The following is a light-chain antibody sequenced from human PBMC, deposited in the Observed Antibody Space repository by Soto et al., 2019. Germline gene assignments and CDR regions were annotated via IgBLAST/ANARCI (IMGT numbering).Light chain of an antibody. CDR3: TSYRGTSTRYV. J-gene: IGLJ1*01. V-gene: IGLV2-14*01. CDR1: SSDVDGYNY. Sequence: QSVLTQPASVSGSPGQSITISCTGTSSDVDGYNYVSWYQQNPGKAPKLMIYEVSNRPSGVSNRFSGSKSGNTASLTISGLQAEDEADYYCTSYRGTSTRYVFGTGTKVTVL. CDR2: EVS.